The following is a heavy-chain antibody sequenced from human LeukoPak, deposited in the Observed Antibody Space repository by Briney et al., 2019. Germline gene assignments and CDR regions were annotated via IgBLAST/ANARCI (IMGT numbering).Heavy chain of an antibody. D-gene: IGHD6-19*01. Sequence: GESLKISCKGSGYSFTSYWIGWVRQMPGKGLEWMGIIYPGDSDTRYSPSFQGQVTISADKSISTAYLQWSSLKASDTAMYYCAILRHSSGWLYYFDYWGQGTLVTVSS. CDR1: GYSFTSYW. CDR3: AILRHSSGWLYYFDY. CDR2: IYPGDSDT. V-gene: IGHV5-51*01. J-gene: IGHJ4*02.